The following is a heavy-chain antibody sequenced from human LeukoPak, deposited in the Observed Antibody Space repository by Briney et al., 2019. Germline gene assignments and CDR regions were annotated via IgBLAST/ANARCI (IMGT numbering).Heavy chain of an antibody. Sequence: GASMKVSCKASGGTFSSYAISWVRQAPGQGLEWMGGIIPIFGTANYAQKFQGRVTITADESTSTAYMELSSLRSEDTAVYYCARIVYDCSSTSCPFDYWGQGTLVTVSS. V-gene: IGHV1-69*13. CDR3: ARIVYDCSSTSCPFDY. CDR1: GGTFSSYA. J-gene: IGHJ4*02. CDR2: IIPIFGTA. D-gene: IGHD2-2*01.